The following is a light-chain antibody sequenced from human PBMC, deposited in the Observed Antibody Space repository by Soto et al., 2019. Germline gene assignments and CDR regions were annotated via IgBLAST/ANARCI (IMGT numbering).Light chain of an antibody. CDR2: EAS. V-gene: IGKV1-5*01. Sequence: DIQMTQSPSSLSAFVGDRVTITCRASQSVTNWLAWYQQKPGKAPKLLISEASILENGVPSRFSGSGSGTEFPLTISSLQPEDSASYYCQHYTSYYPAFGQGTKVEI. CDR1: QSVTNW. J-gene: IGKJ1*01. CDR3: QHYTSYYPA.